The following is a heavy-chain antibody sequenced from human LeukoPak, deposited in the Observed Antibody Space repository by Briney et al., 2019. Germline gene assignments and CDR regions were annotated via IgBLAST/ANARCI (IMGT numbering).Heavy chain of an antibody. Sequence: PGGSLRLSCAASGFTFRNHGMNWVRQAPGKGPQWVSYISKEDNTIYYADSVKGRFTVSRDNDKNSMYLQMNRLKDEDTAMYYCARVVAVVVTGIFDVWGQGTMVAVSS. D-gene: IGHD2-15*01. CDR2: ISKEDNTI. CDR1: GFTFRNHG. J-gene: IGHJ3*01. CDR3: ARVVAVVVTGIFDV. V-gene: IGHV3-48*02.